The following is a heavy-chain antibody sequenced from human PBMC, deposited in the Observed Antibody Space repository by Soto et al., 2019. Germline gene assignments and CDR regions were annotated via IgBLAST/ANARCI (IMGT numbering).Heavy chain of an antibody. CDR3: ASRDSGTSVDY. J-gene: IGHJ4*02. D-gene: IGHD1-7*01. V-gene: IGHV4-4*02. Sequence: PSETLSLTCAVSGGSFTSNNWWTWVRQPPGQGLEWIGEIYRTGSTNYNPSLKSRVTISIDKSENQFSLKVTSLTAADTAVYYCASRDSGTSVDYWGQGTLVTVSS. CDR2: IYRTGST. CDR1: GGSFTSNNW.